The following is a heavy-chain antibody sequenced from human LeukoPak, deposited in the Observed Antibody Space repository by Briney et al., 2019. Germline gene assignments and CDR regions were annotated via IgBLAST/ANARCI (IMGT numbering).Heavy chain of an antibody. D-gene: IGHD3-22*01. Sequence: SSETLSLTCSVSGGSISSSSYCWGWIRQPPGKGLEWIGSIFFSGSTYYNPSLKSRVTISVDTSKNQFSLKLSSVTAADTAVYYCARLDRSGYYSVYYFDYWGQGTLVTVSS. CDR3: ARLDRSGYYSVYYFDY. CDR1: GGSISSSSYC. CDR2: IFFSGST. V-gene: IGHV4-39*07. J-gene: IGHJ4*02.